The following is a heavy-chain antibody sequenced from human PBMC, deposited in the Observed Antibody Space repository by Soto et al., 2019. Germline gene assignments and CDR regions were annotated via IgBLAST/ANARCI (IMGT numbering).Heavy chain of an antibody. Sequence: VQLVESGGGLVQPGESLRLACAASGFTFSASWITCLRQAPGKGLEWVANIKRDGTVTHYGDSVEGRCTLSRDNAQNSLFLQLNSLRPEDTAMYYCARVLSPPGEFFDDAFDVWGQGTLVTVSS. V-gene: IGHV3-7*04. CDR3: ARVLSPPGEFFDDAFDV. CDR1: GFTFSASW. D-gene: IGHD3-16*02. J-gene: IGHJ3*01. CDR2: IKRDGTVT.